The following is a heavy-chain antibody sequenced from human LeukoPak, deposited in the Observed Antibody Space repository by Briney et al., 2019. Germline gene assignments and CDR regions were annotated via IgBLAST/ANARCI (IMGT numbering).Heavy chain of an antibody. CDR1: VYTFSRYG. J-gene: IGHJ4*02. CDR2: IIPYNGNT. CDR3: ARGGSTSWVGYFDY. V-gene: IGHV1-18*01. D-gene: IGHD2-2*01. Sequence: ASVKVSCKASVYTFSRYGISWLRQAPGQGLEWMGWIIPYNGNTNYAQNLQGRVSMTTDTSTTTAYMVLRGLTSDDTAVYYCARGGSTSWVGYFDYWGQGTLVTVSS.